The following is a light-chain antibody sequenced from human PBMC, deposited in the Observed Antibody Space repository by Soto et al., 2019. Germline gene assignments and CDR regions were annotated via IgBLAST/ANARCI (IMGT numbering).Light chain of an antibody. CDR3: SSYTTSSTLEGV. Sequence: QSALTQTASESGSPGQSITISCTGTSSDVGGYNRVSWYQQHPGKAPKLMIYDVTIRPSGVSNRFSGSKSGNTASLTISGLQAEDEAEYYCSSYTTSSTLEGVFGTGTKLTVL. CDR2: DVT. V-gene: IGLV2-14*01. CDR1: SSDVGGYNR. J-gene: IGLJ1*01.